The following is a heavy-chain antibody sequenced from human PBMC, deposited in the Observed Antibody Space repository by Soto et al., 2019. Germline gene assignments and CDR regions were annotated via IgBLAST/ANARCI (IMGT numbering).Heavy chain of an antibody. J-gene: IGHJ4*02. V-gene: IGHV3-73*02. CDR3: TSLSMVATDC. CDR1: GFTFSGSA. Sequence: EVQLGESGGGLVQPGGSLKLSCAASGFTFSGSAMHWVRQASGKGLEWVGRIRSKANSYATAYAALVKGRFTISRDDSKYSAYLQMSSLKTEDTAVYYCTSLSMVATDCWGQGSLVTVSS. CDR2: IRSKANSYAT. D-gene: IGHD5-12*01.